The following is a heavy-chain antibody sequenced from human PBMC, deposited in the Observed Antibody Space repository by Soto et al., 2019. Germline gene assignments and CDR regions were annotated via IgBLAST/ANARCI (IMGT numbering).Heavy chain of an antibody. CDR1: GFTFSSYA. J-gene: IGHJ5*02. Sequence: GGSLRLSCAASGFTFSSYAMSWVRQAPGKGLEWVSGISGSGDRADYGDSVKGRFTISRDISKNTLDLQMNSLRAEDTAVYYCAKRNWGGCSSIYCYVYDHWGQGTLVTVSS. CDR3: AKRNWGGCSSIYCYVYDH. V-gene: IGHV3-23*01. D-gene: IGHD2-2*01. CDR2: ISGSGDRA.